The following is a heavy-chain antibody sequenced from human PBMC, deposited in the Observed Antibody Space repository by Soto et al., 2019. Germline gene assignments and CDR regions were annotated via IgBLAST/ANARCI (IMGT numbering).Heavy chain of an antibody. J-gene: IGHJ6*02. V-gene: IGHV3-33*01. Sequence: GGSLRLSCAASGFTFSSYGMHWVRQAPGKGLEWVAVIWYDGSNKYYADSVKGRFTISRDNSKNTLYLQMNSLRAEDTAVYYCAVSGDYYYGMDVWGQGTTVTVSS. CDR1: GFTFSSYG. CDR2: IWYDGSNK. D-gene: IGHD7-27*01. CDR3: AVSGDYYYGMDV.